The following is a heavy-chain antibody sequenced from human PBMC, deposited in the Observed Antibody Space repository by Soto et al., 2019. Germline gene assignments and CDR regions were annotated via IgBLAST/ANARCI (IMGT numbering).Heavy chain of an antibody. CDR2: ISAYNGNT. CDR3: ATNHYSGGLRYFDWLLTDQNFDF. D-gene: IGHD3-9*01. CDR1: GYTFTSYG. Sequence: ASVKVSCKASGYTFTSYGISWVRQAPGQGLEWMGWISAYNGNTNYAQKLQGRVTMTTDTSTSTAYMELRSLRSDDTAVYYCATNHYSGGLRYFDWLLTDQNFDFWGQGTLVTVSS. J-gene: IGHJ4*02. V-gene: IGHV1-18*01.